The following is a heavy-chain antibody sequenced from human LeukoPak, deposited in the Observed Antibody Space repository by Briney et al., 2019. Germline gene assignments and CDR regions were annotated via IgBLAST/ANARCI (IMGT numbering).Heavy chain of an antibody. V-gene: IGHV3-30*02. Sequence: PGGSLRLSCAASGFTFSSYGMHWVRQAPGKGLEWVTFIRFDGSYKDYADSVKGRFTISRDDSKNTLSLQMNSLRAEDTAVYYCARGRVELDHWGQGTLVTVSS. D-gene: IGHD1-7*01. CDR2: IRFDGSYK. J-gene: IGHJ4*02. CDR3: ARGRVELDH. CDR1: GFTFSSYG.